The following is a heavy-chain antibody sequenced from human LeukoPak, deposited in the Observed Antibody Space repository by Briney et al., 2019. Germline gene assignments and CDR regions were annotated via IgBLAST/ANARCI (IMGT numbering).Heavy chain of an antibody. J-gene: IGHJ4*02. CDR1: GFIFSDYG. CDR2: TRFDGSIK. Sequence: GGSLRLSCAVSGFIFSDYGFHWVRQAPGKGLEWVAVTRFDGSIKQYADSVRGRFTISRDDSKNTLYLQMNFLKSEDTAVYYCARWGGTRQYYFDYWGQGTLVTVSS. V-gene: IGHV3-33*01. D-gene: IGHD1-1*01. CDR3: ARWGGTRQYYFDY.